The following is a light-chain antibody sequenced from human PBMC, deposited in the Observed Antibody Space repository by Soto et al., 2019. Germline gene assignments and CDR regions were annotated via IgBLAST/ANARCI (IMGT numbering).Light chain of an antibody. CDR2: EVT. Sequence: QSALTQPASVSGSPGQSIAISRTGTSSDVGGYDYVSWYQQHPDKAPKLIVYEVTHRPSGVSSRFSGSKSGNTASLTISGLQAEDEADYYCSSLRSGSTRVFGTGTKVTVL. CDR3: SSLRSGSTRV. V-gene: IGLV2-14*01. J-gene: IGLJ1*01. CDR1: SSDVGGYDY.